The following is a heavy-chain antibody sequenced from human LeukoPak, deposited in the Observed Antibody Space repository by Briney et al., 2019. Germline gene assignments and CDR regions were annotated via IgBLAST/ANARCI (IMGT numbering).Heavy chain of an antibody. CDR1: GGSISSYY. V-gene: IGHV4-59*01. J-gene: IGHJ4*02. Sequence: PSETLSLTRTVSGGSISSYYWSWIRQPPGKGLEWIGYIYYSGSTNYNPSLKSRVTISVDTSKNQFSLKLSSVTAADTAVYYCARVPGPLYCSSTSCYSFDYWGQGTLVTVSS. CDR2: IYYSGST. D-gene: IGHD2-2*02. CDR3: ARVPGPLYCSSTSCYSFDY.